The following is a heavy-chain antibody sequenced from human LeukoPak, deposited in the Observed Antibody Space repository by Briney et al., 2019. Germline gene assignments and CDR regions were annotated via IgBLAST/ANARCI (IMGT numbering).Heavy chain of an antibody. V-gene: IGHV3-30-3*01. D-gene: IGHD5-18*01. CDR1: GFTFSNYA. J-gene: IGHJ4*02. CDR2: ISYDGNDK. Sequence: GGSLRLSCAASGFTFSNYAMHWVRQAPGKGLEWVAIISYDGNDKFYTDSVKGRFTISRDKSKNTLYLQMNSLRAEDTAVYYCARDRDTAMGLWGQGTLVTVSS. CDR3: ARDRDTAMGL.